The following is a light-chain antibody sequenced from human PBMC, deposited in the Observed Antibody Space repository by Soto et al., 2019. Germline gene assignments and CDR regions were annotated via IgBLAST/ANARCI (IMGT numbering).Light chain of an antibody. J-gene: IGLJ2*01. V-gene: IGLV1-47*01. CDR1: SSNIGSNY. CDR3: AAWDDSLSGRVV. CDR2: RNN. Sequence: QSVLTQPPSASGTPGHRVTISCSGSSSNIGSNYVYWYQQLPGTAPKLLIYRNNQRPSGVPDRFSGSKSGTSASLAISGLRSEDEADYYCAAWDDSLSGRVVFGGGTKVTVL.